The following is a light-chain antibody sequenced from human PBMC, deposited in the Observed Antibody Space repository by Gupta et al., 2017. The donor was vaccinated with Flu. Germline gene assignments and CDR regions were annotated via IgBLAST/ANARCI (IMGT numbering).Light chain of an antibody. V-gene: IGLV7-46*01. CDR3: WLSYSGSWV. CDR2: DTS. CDR1: TGAVTSGHY. J-gene: IGLJ3*02. Sequence: GTVTLTCDSSTGAVTSGHYPYWLQQKPGHAPRTLIYDTSNKHAWTPARFSGSLLGGKAALXLXGAQTEXEDNYYCWLSYSGSWVFGGGTKLTVL.